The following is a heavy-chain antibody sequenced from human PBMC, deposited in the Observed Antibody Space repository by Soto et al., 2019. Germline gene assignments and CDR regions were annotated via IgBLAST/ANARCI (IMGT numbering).Heavy chain of an antibody. V-gene: IGHV1-2*02. CDR1: GYTFTGYY. J-gene: IGHJ4*02. Sequence: ASVKVSYKASGYTFTGYYMHWVRQAPGQGLEWMGWINPNSGGTNYAQKFQGRVTMTRDTSISTAYMELSRLRSDDTAVYYCARALSIAAAGTPTYWGQGTLVTVSS. CDR3: ARALSIAAAGTPTY. D-gene: IGHD6-13*01. CDR2: INPNSGGT.